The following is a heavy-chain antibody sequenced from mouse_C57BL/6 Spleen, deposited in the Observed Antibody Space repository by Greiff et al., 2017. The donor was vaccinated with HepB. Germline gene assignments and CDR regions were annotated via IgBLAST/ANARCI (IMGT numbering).Heavy chain of an antibody. V-gene: IGHV1-52*01. CDR1: GYTFTSYW. D-gene: IGHD1-1*01. Sequence: QVQLKQPGAELVRPGSSVKLSCKASGYTFTSYWMHWVKQRPIQGLEWIGNIDPSDSETHYNQKFKDKATLTVDKSSSTAYMQLSSLTSEDSAVYYCAREGITTVVATDFDYWGQGTTLTVSS. J-gene: IGHJ2*01. CDR2: IDPSDSET. CDR3: AREGITTVVATDFDY.